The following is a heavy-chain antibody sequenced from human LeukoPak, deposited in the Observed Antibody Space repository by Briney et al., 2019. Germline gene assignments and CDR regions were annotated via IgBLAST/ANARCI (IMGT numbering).Heavy chain of an antibody. CDR3: AKDDAWLQYGN. V-gene: IGHV3-7*03. J-gene: IGHJ4*02. D-gene: IGHD5-24*01. CDR2: IKQDGSEK. Sequence: GGSLRLPCAASGFTFSSYWMSWVRQAPGKGLEWVANIKQDGSEKNYMDSVKGRFTISRDNSKGTVYLQMNSLRPEDTAVYYCAKDDAWLQYGNWGRGTLVTVSS. CDR1: GFTFSSYW.